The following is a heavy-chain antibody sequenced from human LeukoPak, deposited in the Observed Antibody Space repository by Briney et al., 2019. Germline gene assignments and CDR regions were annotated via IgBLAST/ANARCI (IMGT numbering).Heavy chain of an antibody. CDR2: IYDSGTI. D-gene: IGHD1-14*01. CDR1: GGSFGNGGYY. J-gene: IGHJ4*02. Sequence: SETLSLTCTVSGGSFGNGGYYWSWIRPHPGKGLEWFGYIYDSGTIYYSPALQSRLTISVDTSDNKFSLKLRSLTAADTAVYYCARGGDRRGFDYWGQGTLVTVSS. CDR3: ARGGDRRGFDY. V-gene: IGHV4-31*03.